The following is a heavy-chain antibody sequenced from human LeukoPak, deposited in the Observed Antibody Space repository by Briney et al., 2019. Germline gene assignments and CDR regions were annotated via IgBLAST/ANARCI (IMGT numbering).Heavy chain of an antibody. J-gene: IGHJ5*02. CDR1: GGTFSSYA. V-gene: IGHV1-69*04. CDR3: ARGGPFDWFDP. Sequence: SVKVSCKASGGTFSSYAISWVRQAPGQGLEWMGRIIPILGIANYAQKFQGRVTITADKSTSTAYMELSSLRSEDTAVYYCARGGPFDWFDPWGQGTLVTVSS. D-gene: IGHD6-25*01. CDR2: IIPILGIA.